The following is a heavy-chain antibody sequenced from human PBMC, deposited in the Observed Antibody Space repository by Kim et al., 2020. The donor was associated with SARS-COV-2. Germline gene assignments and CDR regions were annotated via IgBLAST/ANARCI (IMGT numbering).Heavy chain of an antibody. D-gene: IGHD5-18*01. J-gene: IGHJ4*02. V-gene: IGHV4-59*01. Sequence: SETLSLTCTVSGGSISSYYWSWIRQPPGKGLEWIGYIYYSGSTNYNPSLKSRVTISVDTSKNQFSLKLSSVTAADTAVYYCAREGYSYHYFDYWGQGTLV. CDR2: IYYSGST. CDR3: AREGYSYHYFDY. CDR1: GGSISSYY.